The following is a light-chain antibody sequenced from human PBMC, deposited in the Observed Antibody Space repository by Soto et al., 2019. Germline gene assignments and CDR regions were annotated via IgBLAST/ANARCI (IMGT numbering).Light chain of an antibody. Sequence: QLVLNQSPSASAPLGASVKLTCTLNSGHSSYAIAWHQQQPEKGPRFLMRLKSDGSHTKGDGIPDRFSGSSSGAERYLTISSLQSEDEADYYCQTWASGIRVFGGGTKVTVL. J-gene: IGLJ2*01. CDR2: LKSDGSH. CDR1: SGHSSYA. CDR3: QTWASGIRV. V-gene: IGLV4-69*01.